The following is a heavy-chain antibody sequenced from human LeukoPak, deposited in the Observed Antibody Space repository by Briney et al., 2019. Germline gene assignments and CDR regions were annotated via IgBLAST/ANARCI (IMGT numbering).Heavy chain of an antibody. V-gene: IGHV3-23*01. CDR1: GFTFSSYA. D-gene: IGHD3-10*01. CDR3: AKRDYYGSGSYYNWGGFDY. CDR2: ISGSGGSK. Sequence: TGGSLRLSCAASGFTFSSYAMSWVRQAPGKGVEWVSAISGSGGSKYYEDSVKGGFTISRDNSKNTVYLQMNSLRAEDTAVYYCAKRDYYGSGSYYNWGGFDYWGQGTLVTVSS. J-gene: IGHJ4*02.